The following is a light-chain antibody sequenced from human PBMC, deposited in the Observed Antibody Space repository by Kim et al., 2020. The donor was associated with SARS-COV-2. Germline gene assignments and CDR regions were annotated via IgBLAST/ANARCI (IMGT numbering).Light chain of an antibody. CDR1: QSVSSSY. CDR3: QQYGSSPPVT. Sequence: PGERATLSCGASQSVSSSYLAWYQQKPGRAPRLLIYDASSRATGIPDRFSGSGSGTDFTLTISRLEPEDFAVYYCQQYGSSPPVTFGQGTRLEIK. CDR2: DAS. V-gene: IGKV3D-20*01. J-gene: IGKJ5*01.